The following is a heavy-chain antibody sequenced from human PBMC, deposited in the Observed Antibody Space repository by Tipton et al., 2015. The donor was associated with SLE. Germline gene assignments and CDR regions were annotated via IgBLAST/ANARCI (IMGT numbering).Heavy chain of an antibody. D-gene: IGHD3-22*01. V-gene: IGHV4-34*01. Sequence: TLSLTCAVYGGSFSGYYWSWIRQPPGKGLEWIGEINHSGSTNYNPSLKSRVTISVDTSKNQFSLKLSSVTAADTAVYYCAGGSLGYYDSSGYDYWGQGTLVTVSS. CDR2: INHSGST. CDR1: GGSFSGYY. CDR3: AGGSLGYYDSSGYDY. J-gene: IGHJ4*02.